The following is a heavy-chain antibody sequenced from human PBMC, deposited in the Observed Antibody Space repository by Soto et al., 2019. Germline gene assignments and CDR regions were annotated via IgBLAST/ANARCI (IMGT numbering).Heavy chain of an antibody. V-gene: IGHV5-51*01. CDR3: ARLDCSSSSCYMAY. J-gene: IGHJ4*02. CDR1: AYSFTSSR. D-gene: IGHD2-2*02. Sequence: PGETLKISCKASAYSFTSSRIGWVRQMPGKGPEWMGLIYPGDSDTRYSPSFQGQVTISADKSINTAYLQWSSLQASDTAMYYCARLDCSSSSCYMAYWGQGTLVTVSS. CDR2: IYPGDSDT.